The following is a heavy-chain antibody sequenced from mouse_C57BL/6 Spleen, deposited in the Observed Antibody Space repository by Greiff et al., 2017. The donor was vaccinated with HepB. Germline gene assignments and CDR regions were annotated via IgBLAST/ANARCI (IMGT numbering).Heavy chain of an antibody. CDR1: GYSITSGYY. J-gene: IGHJ1*03. D-gene: IGHD1-1*01. CDR3: AREAYYYGSSSSYWYFDV. CDR2: ISYDGSN. V-gene: IGHV3-6*01. Sequence: DVQLQESGPGLVKPSQSLSLTCSVTGYSITSGYYWNWIRQFPGNKLEWMGYISYDGSNNYNPSLKNRISITRDTSKNQFFLKLNSVTTEDTATYYCAREAYYYGSSSSYWYFDVWGTGTTVTVSS.